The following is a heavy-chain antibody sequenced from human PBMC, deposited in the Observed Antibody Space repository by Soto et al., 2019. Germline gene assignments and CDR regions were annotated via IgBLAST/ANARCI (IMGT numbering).Heavy chain of an antibody. CDR1: GFSFCTGAVG. Sequence: QITLTESGPTLVKPTQTLTLTCTFSGFSFCTGAVGVGWIRQPPGKALEFLALLYWDDNKRYRPSLKNKITITQDTSTNRVVHTMTDLCPEHRATSYCAHVYWAASGTRYYFEHWAQATPVTASP. V-gene: IGHV2-5*02. D-gene: IGHD1-26*01. CDR3: AHVYWAASGTRYYFEH. J-gene: IGHJ4*02. CDR2: LYWDDNK.